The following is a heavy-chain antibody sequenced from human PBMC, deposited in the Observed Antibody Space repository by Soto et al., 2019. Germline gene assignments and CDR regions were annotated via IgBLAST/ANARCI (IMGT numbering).Heavy chain of an antibody. Sequence: GASVKVSCKASGGTFSSYTISWVRQAPGQGLEWMGRIIPILGIANYAQEFQGRVTITADKSTSTAYMELSSLRSEDTAVYYCARGTNQQCFDYWGQGTLVTVSS. V-gene: IGHV1-69*02. CDR1: GGTFSSYT. D-gene: IGHD1-7*01. CDR2: IIPILGIA. CDR3: ARGTNQQCFDY. J-gene: IGHJ4*02.